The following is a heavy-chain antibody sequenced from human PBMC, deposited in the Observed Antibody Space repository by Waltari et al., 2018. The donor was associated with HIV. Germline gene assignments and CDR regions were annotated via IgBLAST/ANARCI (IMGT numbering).Heavy chain of an antibody. Sequence: QVELQESGPGLWKRSETLSLTFTVSGGSIPRYYWIWIRQSPGLGLEWIGHIYYSGRTTYNPSLKGRVIMSLDTSTNHLSLNLRSLIAADPAVYYCARDLVVAAAEGFYPWGQGIPVTVSS. D-gene: IGHD2-15*01. CDR2: IYYSGRT. CDR1: GGSIPRYY. J-gene: IGHJ5*02. V-gene: IGHV4-59*01. CDR3: ARDLVVAAAEGFYP.